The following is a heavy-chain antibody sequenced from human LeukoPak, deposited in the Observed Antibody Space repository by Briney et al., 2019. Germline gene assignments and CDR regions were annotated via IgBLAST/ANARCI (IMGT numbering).Heavy chain of an antibody. CDR1: GFTFSSYA. V-gene: IGHV3-30*04. Sequence: GGSLRLSCAASGFTFSSYAMPWVRQAPGKGLEWVAVISYDGSNKYYADSVKGRFTISRDNSKNTLYLQMNSLRAEDTAVYYCARGPGPHIGGYCSGGSCYKYNWFDPWGQGTLVTVSS. D-gene: IGHD2-15*01. J-gene: IGHJ5*02. CDR3: ARGPGPHIGGYCSGGSCYKYNWFDP. CDR2: ISYDGSNK.